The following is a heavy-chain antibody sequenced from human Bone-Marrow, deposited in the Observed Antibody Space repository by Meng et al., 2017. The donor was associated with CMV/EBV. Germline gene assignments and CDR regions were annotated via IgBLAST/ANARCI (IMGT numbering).Heavy chain of an antibody. CDR3: ARDRGRGQTMVVTYNWFDP. D-gene: IGHD4-23*01. CDR2: ISYDGSNK. CDR1: GFTFSSYA. J-gene: IGHJ5*02. V-gene: IGHV3-30*04. Sequence: GGSLRLSCAASGFTFSSYAMHWVRQAPGKGLEWVAVISYDGSNKYYADSVKGRFTISRDNSKNTLYLQMNSLRAEDTAVYYCARDRGRGQTMVVTYNWFDPWGQGNLVNVSS.